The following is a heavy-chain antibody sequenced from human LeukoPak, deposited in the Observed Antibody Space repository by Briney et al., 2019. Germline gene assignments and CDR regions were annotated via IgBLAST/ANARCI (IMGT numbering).Heavy chain of an antibody. J-gene: IGHJ4*02. D-gene: IGHD4-23*01. Sequence: PSETLSLTCAVYGGSFSGYYWSWIRQPPGKGLEWIGEINHSGSTNYNPSLKSRVTISVDTSKNQFSLKLSSVTAADTAVYYCARSLTTVVRAGDWGQGTLVTVSS. CDR1: GGSFSGYY. V-gene: IGHV4-34*01. CDR3: ARSLTTVVRAGD. CDR2: INHSGST.